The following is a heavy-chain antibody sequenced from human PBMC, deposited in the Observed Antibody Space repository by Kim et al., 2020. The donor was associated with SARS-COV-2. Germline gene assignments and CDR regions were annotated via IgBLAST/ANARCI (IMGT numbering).Heavy chain of an antibody. CDR1: EFSLSSYW. CDR2: IRQDGSEI. J-gene: IGHJ3*02. Sequence: GGSLRLSCAASEFSLSSYWMDWVRQAPGKGLEWVANIRQDGSEIYYVDSVKGRFTIFRDNARKSLFLQMNSLRAEDTAVYYCAREGGPWAFDIWGQGTMVTVSS. CDR3: AREGGPWAFDI. V-gene: IGHV3-7*05. D-gene: IGHD2-15*01.